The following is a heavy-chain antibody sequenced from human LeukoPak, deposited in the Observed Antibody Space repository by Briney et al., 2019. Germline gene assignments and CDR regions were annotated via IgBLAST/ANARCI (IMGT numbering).Heavy chain of an antibody. Sequence: ASVKVSCKASGYTFTNYYIHWVRQAPGEGLEWMGIINPSSGSTNYAQKFQGRVTMTRDTSISTAYMELSRLRSDDTAVYYCAKTTNYDFWSGLEYFDYWGQGTLVTVSS. CDR3: AKTTNYDFWSGLEYFDY. CDR1: GYTFTNYY. J-gene: IGHJ4*02. CDR2: INPSSGST. D-gene: IGHD3-3*01. V-gene: IGHV1-2*02.